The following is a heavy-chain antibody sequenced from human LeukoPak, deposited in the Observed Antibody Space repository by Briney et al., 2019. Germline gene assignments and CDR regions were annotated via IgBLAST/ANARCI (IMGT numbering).Heavy chain of an antibody. Sequence: PSETLSLTCTVSGGSISSSSYYWGWIRQPPGKGLEWIGSIYYSGSTYYNPSLKSRVTISVDTSKNQFSLKLSSVTAADTAVYYCARHTYYYGSFGYWGQGTLVTVSS. J-gene: IGHJ4*02. CDR3: ARHTYYYGSFGY. V-gene: IGHV4-39*01. CDR2: IYYSGST. D-gene: IGHD3-10*01. CDR1: GGSISSSSYY.